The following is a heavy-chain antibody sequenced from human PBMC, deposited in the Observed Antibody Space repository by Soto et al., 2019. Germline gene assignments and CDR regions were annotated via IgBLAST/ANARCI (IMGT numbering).Heavy chain of an antibody. CDR3: ASDLDAYCGGDCYADYGMDV. Sequence: GASLKVSCKASGYTFTGYYMHWVRQAPGQGLEWMGWINPNSGGTNYAQKFQGRVTMTRDTSISTAYMVLSRLRSDDTAVYYCASDLDAYCGGDCYADYGMDVWGQGTTVTVSS. CDR1: GYTFTGYY. V-gene: IGHV1-2*02. J-gene: IGHJ6*02. D-gene: IGHD2-21*02. CDR2: INPNSGGT.